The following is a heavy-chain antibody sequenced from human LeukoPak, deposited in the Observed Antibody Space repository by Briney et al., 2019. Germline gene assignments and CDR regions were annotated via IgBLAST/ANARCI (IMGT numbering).Heavy chain of an antibody. D-gene: IGHD3-10*01. Sequence: SETLSLTCAVYGGSFSGYYWSWIRQPPGKGLEWIGEINYSGSTNYNPSLKSRVTISVDTSKNQFSLKLSSVTAADTAVYYCARGRLWFGESNYFDYWGQGTLVTVSS. CDR3: ARGRLWFGESNYFDY. CDR2: INYSGST. CDR1: GGSFSGYY. V-gene: IGHV4-34*01. J-gene: IGHJ4*02.